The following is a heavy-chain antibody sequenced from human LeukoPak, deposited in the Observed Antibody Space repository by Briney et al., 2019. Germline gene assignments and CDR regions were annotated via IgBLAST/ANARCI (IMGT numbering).Heavy chain of an antibody. V-gene: IGHV3-30*03. J-gene: IGHJ4*02. D-gene: IGHD3-10*01. Sequence: PGGSLRLSCAASGFTFSSCGMHWVRQAPGKGLEWVAVISYDGSNKYYADSVKGRFTISRDNSKNTLYLQMNSLRAEDTAVYYCARGSYYNVDYWGQGTLVTVSS. CDR1: GFTFSSCG. CDR2: ISYDGSNK. CDR3: ARGSYYNVDY.